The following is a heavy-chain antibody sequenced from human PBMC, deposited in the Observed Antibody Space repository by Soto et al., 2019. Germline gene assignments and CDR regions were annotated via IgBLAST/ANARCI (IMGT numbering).Heavy chain of an antibody. CDR2: IYYSGST. J-gene: IGHJ6*02. CDR3: AGGRGDYYYGMDV. V-gene: IGHV4-39*01. CDR1: GFSISSSSYY. D-gene: IGHD3-10*01. Sequence: SETLSLTSTFSGFSISSSSYYWGWIRQPPGKGLEWIGSIYYSGSTYYNPSLKSRVTISVDTSKNQFSLKLSSVTAADTAVYYCAGGRGDYYYGMDVWGQGTTVTVSS.